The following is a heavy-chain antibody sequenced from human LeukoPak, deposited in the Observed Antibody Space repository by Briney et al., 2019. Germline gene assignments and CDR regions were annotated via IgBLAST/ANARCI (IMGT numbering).Heavy chain of an antibody. J-gene: IGHJ3*02. CDR3: ARDGGPAYDYSNSDDAFDI. CDR1: GYTFTSYG. CDR2: ISAYNGNT. Sequence: RASVKVSCKASGYTFTSYGISWVRQAPGQGLEWMGLISAYNGNTNYAQKLQGRVTMTTDTSTSTAYMELRSLRSDDTAVYYCARDGGPAYDYSNSDDAFDIWGQGTMVTVSS. D-gene: IGHD4-11*01. V-gene: IGHV1-18*01.